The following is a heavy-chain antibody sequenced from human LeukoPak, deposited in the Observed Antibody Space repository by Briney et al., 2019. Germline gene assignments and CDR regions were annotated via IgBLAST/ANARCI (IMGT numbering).Heavy chain of an antibody. V-gene: IGHV3-23*01. D-gene: IGHD6-19*01. CDR1: GFTFSSYA. J-gene: IGHJ4*02. CDR3: AKYELSSGWPHFDY. Sequence: GGSLRLSCAASGFTFSSYAMSWVRQAPGKGLEWVSAISGSGGSTYYADSVKGRFTISRDNSKNMLYLQMNSLRAEDTAVYYCAKYELSSGWPHFDYWGQGTLVTVPS. CDR2: ISGSGGST.